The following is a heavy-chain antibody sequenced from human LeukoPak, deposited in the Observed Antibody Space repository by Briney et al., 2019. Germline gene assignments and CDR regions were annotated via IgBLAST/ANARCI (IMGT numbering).Heavy chain of an antibody. J-gene: IGHJ4*03. CDR2: MYYSGST. D-gene: IGHD1-26*01. Sequence: SETVSRTCTVSGGSISSYYWSWIRQPPGKGLEWIGYMYYSGSTNYNPSLKSQVTISVDTSKNQFSLKLSSVTAADTAVYYCARFSGSYPYYFDYWGQGTIVTVSS. CDR3: ARFSGSYPYYFDY. CDR1: GGSISSYY. V-gene: IGHV4-59*01.